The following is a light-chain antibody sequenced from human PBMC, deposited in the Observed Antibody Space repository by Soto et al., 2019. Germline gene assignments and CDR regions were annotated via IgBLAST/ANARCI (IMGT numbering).Light chain of an antibody. V-gene: IGKV3-11*01. J-gene: IGKJ4*01. CDR3: QQRSNSPT. Sequence: EIVLTQSPATLSLSPGERATLSCRASHSVSSYLAWYQQKPGQAPRLLIYDTSKRATGIPARFSGSGSGTGSTITLTISSLQPEDFAVYYCQQRSNSPTFGGGTKVQIK. CDR1: HSVSSY. CDR2: DTS.